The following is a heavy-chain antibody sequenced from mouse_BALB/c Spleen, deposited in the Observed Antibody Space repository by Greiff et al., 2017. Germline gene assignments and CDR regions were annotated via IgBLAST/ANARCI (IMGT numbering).Heavy chain of an antibody. CDR3: GRTEVRRFAY. V-gene: IGHV5-9-4*01. D-gene: IGHD2-14*01. CDR1: GFTFSSYA. CDR2: ISSGGSYT. J-gene: IGHJ3*01. Sequence: EVQLVESGGGLVKPGGSLKLSCAASGFTFSSYAMSWVRQSPEKRLEWVAEISSGGSYTYYPDTVTGRFTISRDNAKNTLYLEMSSLRSEDTAMYYCGRTEVRRFAYWGQGTLVTVSA.